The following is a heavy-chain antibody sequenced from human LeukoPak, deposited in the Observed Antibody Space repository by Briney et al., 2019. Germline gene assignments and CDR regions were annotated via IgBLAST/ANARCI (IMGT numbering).Heavy chain of an antibody. Sequence: GGSLRLSCAASGFTFSSYSMNWVRQAPGKGLEWVSSISSSSYIYYADSVKGRFTISRDNAKNSLYLQMNSLRAEDTAVYYCARDKGGDTAMAPPRYWGQGTLVTVSS. CDR2: ISSSSYI. J-gene: IGHJ4*02. CDR3: ARDKGGDTAMAPPRY. V-gene: IGHV3-21*01. D-gene: IGHD5-18*01. CDR1: GFTFSSYS.